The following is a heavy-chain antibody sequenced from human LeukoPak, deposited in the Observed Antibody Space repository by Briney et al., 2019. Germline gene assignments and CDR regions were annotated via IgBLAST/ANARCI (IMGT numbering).Heavy chain of an antibody. Sequence: PGGSLRLSCAASGFTFSGHWMSWVRQAPGKGLEWVANINQGGSDKYYVDSVKGRFTISRDNANNLLYLQMNSLRGEDTAVYSCARVEATTGRNYHYYYMDVWGKGTTVTVSS. CDR1: GFTFSGHW. CDR2: INQGGSDK. CDR3: ARVEATTGRNYHYYYMDV. V-gene: IGHV3-7*01. D-gene: IGHD1-1*01. J-gene: IGHJ6*03.